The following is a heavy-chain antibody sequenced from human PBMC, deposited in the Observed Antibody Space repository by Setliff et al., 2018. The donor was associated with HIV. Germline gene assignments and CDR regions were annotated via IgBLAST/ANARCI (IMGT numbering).Heavy chain of an antibody. D-gene: IGHD5-12*01. J-gene: IGHJ4*02. Sequence: ASVKVSCKASGYTFTSYAMHWVRQAPGQRLEWMGIINPSGGSTSYAQKFQGRVTMTRDTSTSTVYMELSSLRSEDTAVYYCARVGERWLQFYYFDNWGQGTLVTVSS. CDR1: GYTFTSYA. CDR2: INPSGGST. CDR3: ARVGERWLQFYYFDN. V-gene: IGHV1-46*01.